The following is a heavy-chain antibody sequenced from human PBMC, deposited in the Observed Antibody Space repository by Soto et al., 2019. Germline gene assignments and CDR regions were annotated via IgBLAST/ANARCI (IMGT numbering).Heavy chain of an antibody. J-gene: IGHJ5*02. CDR1: GYTFTSYA. CDR3: ARVPYYVFWSGYFDSSDWFDP. Sequence: ASVKVSCKASGYTFTSYAMHWGRQAPGQRIEWMGWINAGNGNTKYSQKFQGRVTITRDTSASTAYMELSSLRSEDTAVYYCARVPYYVFWSGYFDSSDWFDPWGQGTLVTVSS. D-gene: IGHD3-3*01. V-gene: IGHV1-3*01. CDR2: INAGNGNT.